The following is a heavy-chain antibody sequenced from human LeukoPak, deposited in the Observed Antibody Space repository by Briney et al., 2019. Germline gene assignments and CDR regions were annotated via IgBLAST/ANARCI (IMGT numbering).Heavy chain of an antibody. CDR2: IYSGGSK. J-gene: IGHJ6*02. CDR1: GFTVSSNY. V-gene: IGHV3-53*01. CDR3: AREIVVVPAAIPRGYYYYGMDV. D-gene: IGHD2-2*02. Sequence: PGGSLRLFCAASGFTVSSNYMSWVRQAPGKGLEWVSVIYSGGSKYYADSVKGRFTISRDNSKDTLYLQMNSLRAEDTAVYYCAREIVVVPAAIPRGYYYYGMDVWGQGTTVTVSS.